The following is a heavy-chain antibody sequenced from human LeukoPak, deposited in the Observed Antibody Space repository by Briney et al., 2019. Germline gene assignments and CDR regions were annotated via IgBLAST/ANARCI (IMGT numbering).Heavy chain of an antibody. D-gene: IGHD4-11*01. CDR3: ARASSSGRAWAAQYGHYYYYGMDV. CDR2: IIPIFGTA. V-gene: IGHV1-69*13. J-gene: IGHJ6*02. CDR1: GGTFSSYA. Sequence: SVKVSCKASGGTFSSYAISWVRQAPGQGLEWMGGIIPIFGTANYSQKFQGRVTITADESTSTAYMELSSLRSEDTAVYYCARASSSGRAWAAQYGHYYYYGMDVWGQGTTVTVSS.